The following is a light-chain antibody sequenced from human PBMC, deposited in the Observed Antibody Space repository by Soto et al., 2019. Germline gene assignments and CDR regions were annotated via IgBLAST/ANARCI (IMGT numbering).Light chain of an antibody. Sequence: GERVTITGRASQVISTSLAWYQVKPGKAPKLLIYAASTLESGVPSRFSATVSGTEFSLTITSLQPEDFATYYCQQLFDSPITFGQGTRLEIK. V-gene: IGKV1-9*01. CDR1: QVISTS. CDR3: QQLFDSPIT. CDR2: AAS. J-gene: IGKJ5*01.